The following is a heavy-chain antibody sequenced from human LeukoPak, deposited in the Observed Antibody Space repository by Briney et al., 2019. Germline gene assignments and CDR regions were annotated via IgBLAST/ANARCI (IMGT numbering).Heavy chain of an antibody. CDR1: GLTFSSYS. CDR2: ISSSSSYI. J-gene: IGHJ4*02. CDR3: AKASSTDY. Sequence: GSLSLSCAASGLTFSSYSMNWVRPAPGKGLEWVSFISSSSSYIYYTDSVKGRFTISRDNSKNTLYLQMNSLRAEDTAVYYCAKASSTDYWGQGTLVTVSS. V-gene: IGHV3-21*04.